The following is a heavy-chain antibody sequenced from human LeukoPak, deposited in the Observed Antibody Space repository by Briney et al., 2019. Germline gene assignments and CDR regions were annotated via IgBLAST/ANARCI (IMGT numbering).Heavy chain of an antibody. J-gene: IGHJ4*02. CDR2: IIPIFGTA. D-gene: IGHD5-18*01. Sequence: GASVKVSCKASGGTFSSYAISWVRQAPGQGLEWMGGIIPIFGTANYAQKFQGRVTVTADESTSTAYMELSSLRSEDTAVYYCAREGSKGYSYGGLGYWGQGTLVTVSS. CDR1: GGTFSSYA. CDR3: AREGSKGYSYGGLGY. V-gene: IGHV1-69*13.